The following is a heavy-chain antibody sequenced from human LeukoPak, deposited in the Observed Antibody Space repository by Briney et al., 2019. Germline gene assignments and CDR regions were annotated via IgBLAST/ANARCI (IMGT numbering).Heavy chain of an antibody. D-gene: IGHD5-18*01. CDR1: RFTFSSYW. CDR3: AKDQRFIYGY. Sequence: GGSLRLSCAASRFTFSSYWMHWVRQAPGKGLEWVSVISTSGGIAYYADSVKGRFTISRDNSKNTLYLQMNSLRAEDTAVYYCAKDQRFIYGYWGQGTLVTVSS. V-gene: IGHV3-23*01. CDR2: ISTSGGIA. J-gene: IGHJ4*02.